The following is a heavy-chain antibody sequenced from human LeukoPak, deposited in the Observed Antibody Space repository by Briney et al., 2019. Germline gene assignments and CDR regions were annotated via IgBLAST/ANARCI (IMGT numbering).Heavy chain of an antibody. CDR2: INPSGGST. D-gene: IGHD6-19*01. Sequence: WASVKVSSKASGYTFTIYYMHWVRQAPGQGREWMGLINPSGGSTSYAQKFQGRVTMTRDTSTSTVYMELSSLRSEDTAVYYCARGGSSGWPQQVDYWGQGTLVTVSS. CDR3: ARGGSSGWPQQVDY. V-gene: IGHV1-46*01. CDR1: GYTFTIYY. J-gene: IGHJ4*02.